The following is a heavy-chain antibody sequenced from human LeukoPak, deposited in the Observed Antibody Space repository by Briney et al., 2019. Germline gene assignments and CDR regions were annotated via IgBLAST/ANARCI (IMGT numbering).Heavy chain of an antibody. J-gene: IGHJ3*02. CDR1: GGSISSYY. D-gene: IGHD1-26*01. Sequence: SETLSLTCTVSGGSISSYYWSWIRQPPGKGLEWIGYIYYSGSTNYNPSLKSRVTISVDTSKNQFSLRLSSVTAADTAVYYCARQWDLGDAFDIWGQGTMVTVSS. CDR2: IYYSGST. V-gene: IGHV4-59*08. CDR3: ARQWDLGDAFDI.